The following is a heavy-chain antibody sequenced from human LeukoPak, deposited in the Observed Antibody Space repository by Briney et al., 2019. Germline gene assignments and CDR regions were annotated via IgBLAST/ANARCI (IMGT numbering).Heavy chain of an antibody. Sequence: SETLSLTCTVSGGSISSGGYYWSWIRQPPGKGLEWIGEINHSGSTNYNPSLKSRVTISVDTSKNQFSLKLSSVTAADTAVYYCARGGHFRIAARSTFDPWGQGTLVTVSS. J-gene: IGHJ5*02. CDR2: INHSGST. CDR1: GGSISSGGYY. CDR3: ARGGHFRIAARSTFDP. V-gene: IGHV4-39*07. D-gene: IGHD6-6*01.